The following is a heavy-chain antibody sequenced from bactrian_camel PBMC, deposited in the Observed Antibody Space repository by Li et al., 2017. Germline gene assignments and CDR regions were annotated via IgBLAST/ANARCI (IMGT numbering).Heavy chain of an antibody. CDR1: VYTYSSHC. CDR2: IFTGGGNT. V-gene: IGHV3S1*01. D-gene: IGHD6*01. CDR3: VRDRGLAVPAGSFDY. Sequence: VQLVESGGGSVQAGGSLRLSCAASVYTYSSHCMAWFRLAPRKEREEVAVIFTGGGNTWYADAVKGRFTISHDTAKNTINLELNSLKIEDTAMYYCVRDRGLAVPAGSFDYWAQRTQVTVS. J-gene: IGHJ6*01.